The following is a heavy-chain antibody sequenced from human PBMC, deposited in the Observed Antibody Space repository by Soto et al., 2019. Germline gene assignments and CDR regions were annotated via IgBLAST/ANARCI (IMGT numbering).Heavy chain of an antibody. D-gene: IGHD3-16*01. Sequence: VASVKVSCKASGYTFTSYDINWVRQATGQGLEWMGWMNPNSGNTGYAQKFQGRVTMTRNTSISTAYMELRSLRSDDTAVYYCARGQSFDRTYYYGIAVWGQGTTVTVSS. V-gene: IGHV1-8*01. J-gene: IGHJ6*02. CDR2: MNPNSGNT. CDR1: GYTFTSYD. CDR3: ARGQSFDRTYYYGIAV.